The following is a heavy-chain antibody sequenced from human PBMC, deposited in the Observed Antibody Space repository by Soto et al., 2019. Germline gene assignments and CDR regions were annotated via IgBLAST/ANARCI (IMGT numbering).Heavy chain of an antibody. CDR2: ISAYNGNT. V-gene: IGHV1-18*01. J-gene: IGHJ6*02. CDR3: ARQSGDYYSYGMDV. CDR1: GYTFTSYG. D-gene: IGHD3-3*01. Sequence: ASVKVSCKASGYTFTSYGISWVRQAPGQGLEWMGWISAYNGNTNYAQKLQGRVTMTTDTSTSTAYMELRSLRSDDTAVYYCARQSGDYYSYGMDVWGQGTTVTVSS.